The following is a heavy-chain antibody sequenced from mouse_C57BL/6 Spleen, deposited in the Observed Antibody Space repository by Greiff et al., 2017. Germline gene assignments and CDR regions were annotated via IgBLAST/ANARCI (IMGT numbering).Heavy chain of an antibody. D-gene: IGHD2-5*01. J-gene: IGHJ1*03. Sequence: VQLQQSGTVPARPGASVKMSCKTSGYTFTSYWMHWVKQRPGQGLEWIGAIYPGNGDTSYNQKFKGKAKLTAVTSASTAYMELSSLTNEDSAVYYCTGGSYYSNYEGYFDVWGKGTTVTVSA. CDR1: GYTFTSYW. CDR3: TGGSYYSNYEGYFDV. CDR2: IYPGNGDT. V-gene: IGHV1-5*01.